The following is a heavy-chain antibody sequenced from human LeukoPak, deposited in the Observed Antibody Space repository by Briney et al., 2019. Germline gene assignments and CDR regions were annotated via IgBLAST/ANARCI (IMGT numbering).Heavy chain of an antibody. CDR2: ISGRGDST. CDR1: GFTFSTYT. V-gene: IGHV3-23*01. J-gene: IGHJ4*02. D-gene: IGHD4-17*01. CDR3: AKERQTGDYFTSDF. Sequence: GGALRLSYGASGFTFSTYTMSWVRQAPGKGLEWVSAISGRGDSTFYARSAKGQFTISRDNSKNTVYLQMNSLRADDTGVYYCAKERQTGDYFTSDFWGQGTLVTVSS.